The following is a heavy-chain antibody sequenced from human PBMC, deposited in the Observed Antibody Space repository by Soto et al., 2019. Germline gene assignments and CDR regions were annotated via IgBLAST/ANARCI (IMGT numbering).Heavy chain of an antibody. D-gene: IGHD6-19*01. CDR3: ARLVSSGWYTGEDY. J-gene: IGHJ4*02. CDR2: IYYSGST. Sequence: PSETLSLTCTVSGGSISSSSYYWGWVRQPPGKGLEGIGSIYYSGSTYYNPSLKSRVTISVDTSKNQFSLKLSSVTAADTAVYYCARLVSSGWYTGEDYWGQGTLVTVSS. V-gene: IGHV4-39*01. CDR1: GGSISSSSYY.